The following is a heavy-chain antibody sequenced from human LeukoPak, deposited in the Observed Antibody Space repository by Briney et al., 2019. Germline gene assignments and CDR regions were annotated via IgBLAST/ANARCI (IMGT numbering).Heavy chain of an antibody. CDR2: ISTYNGHT. CDR3: ARGTVSNDY. Sequence: ASVKVSCKASGYTFTNYGINWVRQAPGQGLEWMGWISTYNGHTNYAQNFHGRVTMTTDTSTTTAFMELRSLRSGDTAVYYCARGTVSNDYWGQGTLVTVSS. CDR1: GYTFTNYG. D-gene: IGHD3/OR15-3a*01. V-gene: IGHV1-18*01. J-gene: IGHJ4*02.